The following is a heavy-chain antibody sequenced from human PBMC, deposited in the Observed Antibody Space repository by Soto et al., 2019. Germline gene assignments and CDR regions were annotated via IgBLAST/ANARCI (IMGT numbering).Heavy chain of an antibody. V-gene: IGHV1-8*01. J-gene: IGHJ6*02. CDR3: ARRRAVVAARPYYYYAMDV. Sequence: QVQLVQSGAEVKKPGASVKVSCKTSGYTFTSYDINWVRQAPGQGLEWMGWMKPNSGDTGYAPKFQGRVNMTRNTSTGTAYMELSSLISEDTAVHYCARRRAVVAARPYYYYAMDVWGQGTTVTVSS. D-gene: IGHD6-6*01. CDR1: GYTFTSYD. CDR2: MKPNSGDT.